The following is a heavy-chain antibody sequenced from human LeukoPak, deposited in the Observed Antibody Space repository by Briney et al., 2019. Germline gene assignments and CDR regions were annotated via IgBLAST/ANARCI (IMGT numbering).Heavy chain of an antibody. Sequence: PGGSLRLSCAASGFTFSTYWMGWVRQAPGKGLEWVARIKPDGSEKDHVDSVKGRFTISRDNAKNSLYLQMNSLRAEDTAVYYCARDGSSWPHYGMDVWGQGTTVTVSS. D-gene: IGHD6-13*01. V-gene: IGHV3-7*01. CDR1: GFTFSTYW. CDR3: ARDGSSWPHYGMDV. J-gene: IGHJ6*02. CDR2: IKPDGSEK.